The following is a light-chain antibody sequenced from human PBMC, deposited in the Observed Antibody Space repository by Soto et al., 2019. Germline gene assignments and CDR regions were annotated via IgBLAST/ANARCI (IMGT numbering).Light chain of an antibody. CDR1: QGISNS. V-gene: IGKV1-17*03. CDR3: LHHNSYPRT. J-gene: IGKJ1*01. Sequence: DIQMTQSPSAMSASVGDSVTITCRASQGISNSLAWFQQKPGKVPQRLIYGASSLQSGVPSRFSGSGSGTEFSLTISSLQPEDFATYYCLHHNSYPRTFGQGTKVEIK. CDR2: GAS.